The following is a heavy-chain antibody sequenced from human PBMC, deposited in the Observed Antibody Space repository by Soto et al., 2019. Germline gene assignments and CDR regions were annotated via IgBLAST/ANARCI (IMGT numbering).Heavy chain of an antibody. CDR3: AKVRYSSPMGYYYGMDV. Sequence: QAQLEQSGGEVKKPGSSVKVSCKASRVAFNKFIVTWVRQAPGLGLEWVGGIIPVSGTANYAQKFQGRVTITADESTSTSYMEVNNLRSEDTAVYYCAKVRYSSPMGYYYGMDVWGQGTTVTVSS. CDR2: IIPVSGTA. J-gene: IGHJ6*02. V-gene: IGHV1-69*01. D-gene: IGHD2-2*01. CDR1: RVAFNKFI.